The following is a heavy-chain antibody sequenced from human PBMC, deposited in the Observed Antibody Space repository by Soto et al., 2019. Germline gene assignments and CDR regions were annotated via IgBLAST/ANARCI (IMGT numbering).Heavy chain of an antibody. J-gene: IGHJ6*02. CDR2: INHSGST. D-gene: IGHD3-10*01. CDR1: GGSFSGYY. CDR3: ARSPTMVLIGGYYYYGMDV. V-gene: IGHV4-34*01. Sequence: SETLSLTCAVYGGSFSGYYWSWIRQPPGKGLEWIGEINHSGSTNYNPSLKSRVTISVDTSKNQFSLKLSSVTAADTAVYYCARSPTMVLIGGYYYYGMDVWGQGTTVTVSS.